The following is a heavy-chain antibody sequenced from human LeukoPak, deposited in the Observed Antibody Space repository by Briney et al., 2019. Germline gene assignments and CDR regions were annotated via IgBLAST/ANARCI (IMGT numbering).Heavy chain of an antibody. D-gene: IGHD4-23*01. V-gene: IGHV3-30-3*01. J-gene: IGHJ4*02. CDR2: ISYDGSNK. Sequence: PGGSLRLSCAASGFTFSSYAMHWVRQAPGKGLEWVAVISYDGSNKYYADSVKGRFTISRDNSKNTLYLQMNSLRAEDTAVYYCARGRPHGNDYWGQGTLATVSS. CDR3: ARGRPHGNDY. CDR1: GFTFSSYA.